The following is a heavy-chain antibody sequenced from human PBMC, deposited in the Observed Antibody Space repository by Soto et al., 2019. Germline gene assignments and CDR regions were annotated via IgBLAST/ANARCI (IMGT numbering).Heavy chain of an antibody. CDR3: ARVRLSIAVNDALVV. CDR2: MTYDGATE. V-gene: IGHV3-30*14. J-gene: IGHJ3*01. Sequence: QVRLVESGGGVVQPGTSLRLSCAASGFTFSDYVIHWVRQAAGKGLEWVASMTYDGATEYYADSVKGRFTMSRDNSKRALSLQMNSLRPDDTAVYYCARVRLSIAVNDALVVWGQGTTVTVTS. CDR1: GFTFSDYV. D-gene: IGHD3-3*02.